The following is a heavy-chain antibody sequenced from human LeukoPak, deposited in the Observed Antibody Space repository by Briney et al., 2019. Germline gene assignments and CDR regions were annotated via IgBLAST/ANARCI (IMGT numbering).Heavy chain of an antibody. CDR1: GFTFSSYS. V-gene: IGHV3-21*01. CDR3: ARDGTYYDSSGYDDQPGYFDY. J-gene: IGHJ4*02. CDR2: ISSSSSYI. Sequence: PGGSLRLSCAASGFTFSSYSMNWVRQAPGKGLEWVSSISSSSSYIYYADSVKGRFTISGDNAKNSLYLQMNSLRAEDTAVYYCARDGTYYDSSGYDDQPGYFDYWGQGTLVTVSS. D-gene: IGHD3-22*01.